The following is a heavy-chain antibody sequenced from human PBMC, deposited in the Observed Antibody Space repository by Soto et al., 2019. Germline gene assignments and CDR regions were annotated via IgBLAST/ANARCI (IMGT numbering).Heavy chain of an antibody. CDR1: GFTFSSDW. D-gene: IGHD6-13*01. CDR2: INSDGSST. CDR3: ASGAAANDY. V-gene: IGHV3-74*01. J-gene: IGHJ4*02. Sequence: EVQLVESGGDLVQPEGSLRLSCAASGFTFSSDWMHWVRQAPGKGLVWVSRINSDGSSTSYADSVQGRFTISRDNAKNMLYLQMTSLRAEDTAVYYCASGAAANDYWGQGTLVTVSS.